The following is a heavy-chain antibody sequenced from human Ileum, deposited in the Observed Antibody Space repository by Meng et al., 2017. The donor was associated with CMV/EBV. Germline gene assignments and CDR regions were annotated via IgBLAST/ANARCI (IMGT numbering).Heavy chain of an antibody. V-gene: IGHV3-21*01. Sequence: GGSLRLSCAPSGFTFSTYSMNWVRQAPGKGLEWVSSISSTGSYIYYADSVKGRFTISRDNAENSLYLQMNSLRAEDTAVYYCARDNDYTNSYWGRERWSPSPQ. CDR3: ARDNDYTNSY. D-gene: IGHD4-11*01. J-gene: IGHJ4*02. CDR1: GFTFSTYS. CDR2: ISSTGSYI.